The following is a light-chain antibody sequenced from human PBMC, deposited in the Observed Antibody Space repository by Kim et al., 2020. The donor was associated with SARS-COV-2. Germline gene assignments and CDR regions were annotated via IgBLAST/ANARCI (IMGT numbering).Light chain of an antibody. V-gene: IGLV1-47*01. Sequence: GQRVTFSCSGSRSNIGSNLVSWYLHLPGTAPKLLIYGGNQRPSGVPDRFSGSQSGTAASLVISGLRSEDEADYYCASWDDNLSGFLFGGGTQLTV. CDR2: GGN. CDR3: ASWDDNLSGFL. J-gene: IGLJ2*01. CDR1: RSNIGSNL.